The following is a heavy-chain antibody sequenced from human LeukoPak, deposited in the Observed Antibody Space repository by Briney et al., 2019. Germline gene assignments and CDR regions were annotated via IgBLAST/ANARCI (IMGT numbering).Heavy chain of an antibody. Sequence: PGGSLRLSCAASGFTFSSYSMNWVRQAPGKGLEWVSSISSSSSYIYHADSVKGRFTISRDNAKNSLYLQMNSLRAEDTAVYYCARDEVRGVSGPDYWGQGTLVTVSS. CDR3: ARDEVRGVSGPDY. V-gene: IGHV3-21*01. D-gene: IGHD3-10*01. CDR2: ISSSSSYI. CDR1: GFTFSSYS. J-gene: IGHJ4*02.